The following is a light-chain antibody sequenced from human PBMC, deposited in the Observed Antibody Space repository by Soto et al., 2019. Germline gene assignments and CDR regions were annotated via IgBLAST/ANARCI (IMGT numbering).Light chain of an antibody. J-gene: IGKJ4*01. CDR2: GTS. Sequence: EIVMTQSPATLSVSPGERATLSCRASQSVSSSLAWYQQKPGQAPRLLIYGTSTRATGIPARCSGSGSGTEFTLTISSLQSEDFAVYYCQQYNNWPLTFGGGTKVDIK. CDR3: QQYNNWPLT. V-gene: IGKV3-15*01. CDR1: QSVSSS.